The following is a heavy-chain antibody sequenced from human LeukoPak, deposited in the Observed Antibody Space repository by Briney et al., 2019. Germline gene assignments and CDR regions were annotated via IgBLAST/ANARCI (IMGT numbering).Heavy chain of an antibody. D-gene: IGHD6-19*01. CDR2: IIPIFGTA. CDR3: ARASRAYGSGWPTFDY. CDR1: GGTFSSYA. Sequence: SVKVSCKASGGTFSSYAISWVRQAPGQGLDWMGGIIPIFGTANYAQKFQGRVTITADESTSTAYMELSSLRSEDTAVYYCARASRAYGSGWPTFDYWGQGTLVTVSS. J-gene: IGHJ4*02. V-gene: IGHV1-69*13.